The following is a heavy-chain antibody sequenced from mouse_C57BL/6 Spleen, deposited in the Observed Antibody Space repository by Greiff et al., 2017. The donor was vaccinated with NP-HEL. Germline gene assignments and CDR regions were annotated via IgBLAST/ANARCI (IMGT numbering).Heavy chain of an antibody. CDR3: ARDSDRDYYAMDY. CDR2: ISYDGSN. J-gene: IGHJ4*01. V-gene: IGHV3-6*01. CDR1: GYSITSGYY. Sequence: VQLQQSGPGLVKPSQSLSLTCSVTGYSITSGYYWNWIRQFPGNKLEWMGYISYDGSNNYNPSLKNRISITRDTSKNQFFLKLNSVTTEDTATYYCARDSDRDYYAMDYWGQGTSVTVSS. D-gene: IGHD3-1*01.